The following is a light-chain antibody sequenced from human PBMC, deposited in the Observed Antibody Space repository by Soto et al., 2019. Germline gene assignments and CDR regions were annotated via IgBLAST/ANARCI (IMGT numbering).Light chain of an antibody. J-gene: IGLJ2*01. CDR1: SSDFGNYNY. CDR2: DVS. V-gene: IGLV2-11*01. CDR3: CSYARSYTFG. Sequence: QSALTQPRSVSGSPGQSVTISCTGTSSDFGNYNYVSWYQQHPGKAPKLTIYDVSKRPSGVPERFSGSKSGNTASLTISVLQAEDEADYYCCSYARSYTFGIGGGTKRTVL.